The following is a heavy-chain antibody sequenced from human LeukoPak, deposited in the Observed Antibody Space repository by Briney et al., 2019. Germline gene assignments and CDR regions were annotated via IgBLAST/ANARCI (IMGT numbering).Heavy chain of an antibody. D-gene: IGHD4-17*01. J-gene: IGHJ4*02. CDR3: AGDYGDYYFDY. CDR2: IYYSGST. Sequence: SETLSLTCTVSGGSINSTSNYGGWIRQPPGKGLEWIGSIYYSGSTSYNPSLKSRVTISVDTSKNQFSLRLSSVTAADTAVYFCAGDYGDYYFDYWGQGTLVTVSS. V-gene: IGHV4-39*07. CDR1: GGSINSTSNY.